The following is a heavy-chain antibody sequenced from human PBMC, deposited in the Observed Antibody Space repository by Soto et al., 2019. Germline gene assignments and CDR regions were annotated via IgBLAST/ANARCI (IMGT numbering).Heavy chain of an antibody. J-gene: IGHJ5*02. CDR1: GGSISSGGYS. Sequence: QLQLQESGSGLVRPSQTLSLTCAVSGGSISSGGYSWNWIRQPPGKGLEWLGYIYHRGSTLYNPSHKCRVTLSVDQSKILFSLQLSSVAAADTAVYYCAREKLEGIWFDPWGQGTLVTVSS. D-gene: IGHD3-10*01. V-gene: IGHV4-30-2*01. CDR2: IYHRGST. CDR3: AREKLEGIWFDP.